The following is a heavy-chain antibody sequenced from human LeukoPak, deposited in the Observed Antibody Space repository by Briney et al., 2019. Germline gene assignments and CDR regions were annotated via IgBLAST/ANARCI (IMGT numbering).Heavy chain of an antibody. V-gene: IGHV3-21*01. J-gene: IGHJ4*02. Sequence: GGSLRLSCAASGFTFSSYWMSWVRQAPGKGLEWVSSISSSSSYIYYADSVKGRFTISRDNAKNSLYLQMNSLRAEDTAVYYCARYRRDGYNKSLDYWGQGTLVTVSS. CDR1: GFTFSSYW. D-gene: IGHD5-24*01. CDR2: ISSSSSYI. CDR3: ARYRRDGYNKSLDY.